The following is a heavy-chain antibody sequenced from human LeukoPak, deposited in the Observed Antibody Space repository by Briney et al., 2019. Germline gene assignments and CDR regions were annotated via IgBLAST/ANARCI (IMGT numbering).Heavy chain of an antibody. Sequence: SGTLSLTCAVFGDSISNSGWCSWVRQPPGKGLEWIGEIFHSGSINYNPSLKSRVTMSVDRSKNQFSLILTSVTAADTAVYYCTCNGYYLGTWGRGALVTVSS. J-gene: IGHJ5*02. CDR1: GDSISNSGW. CDR2: IFHSGSI. D-gene: IGHD1-26*01. CDR3: TCNGYYLGT. V-gene: IGHV4-4*02.